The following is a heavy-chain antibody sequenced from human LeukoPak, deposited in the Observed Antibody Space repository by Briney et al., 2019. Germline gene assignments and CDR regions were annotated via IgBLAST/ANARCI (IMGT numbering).Heavy chain of an antibody. CDR1: GGSISSGASD. Sequence: KTSETLSLTCTVSGGSISSGASDWGWIRQHPKRGLEWVGYINHSGSTYYNPSLGSRVTMSVDTSKIQFSLKLSSVTAADSAVYYCARAARQGFTMIVVPFFYFDLWGRGTLVTVSS. CDR2: INHSGST. CDR3: ARAARQGFTMIVVPFFYFDL. V-gene: IGHV4-31*03. D-gene: IGHD3-22*01. J-gene: IGHJ2*01.